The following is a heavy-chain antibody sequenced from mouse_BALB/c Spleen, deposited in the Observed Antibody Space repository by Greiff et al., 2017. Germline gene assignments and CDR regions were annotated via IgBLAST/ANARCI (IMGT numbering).Heavy chain of an antibody. D-gene: IGHD5-1*01. CDR1: GFSLTSYG. CDR3: ARGSTYYDEGAWFAY. CDR2: IWAGGST. V-gene: IGHV2-9*02. J-gene: IGHJ3*01. Sequence: VQLMESGPGLVAPSQSLSITCTASGFSLTSYGVHWVRQPPGKGLEWLGVIWAGGSTNYNSALMSRLSISKDNSKSQVFLKMNSLQTDDTAIYYCARGSTYYDEGAWFAYWGQGTLVTVSA.